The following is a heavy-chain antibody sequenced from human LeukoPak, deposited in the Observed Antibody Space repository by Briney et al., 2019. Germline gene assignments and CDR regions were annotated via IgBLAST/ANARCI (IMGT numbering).Heavy chain of an antibody. J-gene: IGHJ5*02. V-gene: IGHV4-59*01. D-gene: IGHD3-10*02. CDR3: ARVVRGAVTFNRFDP. CDR1: GDSINDYY. Sequence: SETLSLTCTVSGDSINDYYWSWLRQTPGEGREWIGFVAYSGNSNYNPSLESRVTISIDTSKNQFSLKLKSVTAADTAIYYCARVVRGAVTFNRFDPWGQGTLVTVSS. CDR2: VAYSGNS.